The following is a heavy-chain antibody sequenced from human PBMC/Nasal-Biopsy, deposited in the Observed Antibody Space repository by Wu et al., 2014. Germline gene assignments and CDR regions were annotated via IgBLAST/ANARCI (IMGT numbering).Heavy chain of an antibody. Sequence: TLSLTCTVSGGSISSGNYYWTWIRQPAGKGLEWIGYIYYSGSTYYNPSLKSRVTISVDTSKNQFSLKLSSVTAADTAVYYCARVAYCGGDCYYYYYYMDVWGKGTTVTVSS. CDR3: ARVAYCGGDCYYYYYYMDV. J-gene: IGHJ6*03. CDR1: GGSISSGNYY. D-gene: IGHD2-21*02. V-gene: IGHV4-61*10. CDR2: IYYSGST.